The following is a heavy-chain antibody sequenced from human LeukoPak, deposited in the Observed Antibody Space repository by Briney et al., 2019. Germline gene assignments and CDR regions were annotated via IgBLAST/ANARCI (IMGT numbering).Heavy chain of an antibody. D-gene: IGHD6-19*01. CDR1: GFTFDDYA. V-gene: IGHV3-9*01. CDR2: ISRNSGSI. CDR3: AKDTGSGWYIFRGNYFDY. Sequence: PGRSLRLSCAASGFTFDDYAMHWVRQAPGKGLEWVSGISRNSGSIGYADSVKGRFTISRDNAKNSLYLQMSSLRAEDTALYYCAKDTGSGWYIFRGNYFDYWGQGTLVTVSS. J-gene: IGHJ4*02.